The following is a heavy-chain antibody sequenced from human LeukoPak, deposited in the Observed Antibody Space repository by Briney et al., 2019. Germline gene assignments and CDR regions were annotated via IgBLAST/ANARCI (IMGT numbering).Heavy chain of an antibody. CDR2: IIPIFGTA. V-gene: IGHV1-69*13. CDR1: GGTFSSYT. D-gene: IGHD1-26*01. CDR3: AEREVRAQTSGSYENIRDY. Sequence: ASVKVSCKASGGTFSSYTISWVRQAPGQGLEWMGGIIPIFGTANYAQKFQGRVTITADESTRTAYMELSSPRSEDTAVYYCAEREVRAQTSGSYENIRDYWGQGTLVTVSS. J-gene: IGHJ4*02.